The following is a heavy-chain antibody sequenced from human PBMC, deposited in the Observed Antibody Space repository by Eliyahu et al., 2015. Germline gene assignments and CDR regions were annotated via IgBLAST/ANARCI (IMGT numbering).Heavy chain of an antibody. V-gene: IGHV4-34*01. Sequence: QVQLQQWGAGLLKPSETLSLTCAVYGGSFSGYYWSWXRQPPGKGLEWIGEINHSGSTNYNPSLKSRVTISVDTSKNQFSLKLSSVTAADTAVYYCARGSCGGDCRYRYYFDYWGQGTLVTVSS. CDR1: GGSFSGYY. D-gene: IGHD2-21*02. J-gene: IGHJ4*02. CDR3: ARGSCGGDCRYRYYFDY. CDR2: INHSGST.